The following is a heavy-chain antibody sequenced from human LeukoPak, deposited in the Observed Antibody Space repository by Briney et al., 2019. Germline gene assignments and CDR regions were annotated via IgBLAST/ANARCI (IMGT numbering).Heavy chain of an antibody. CDR3: ARVYYSSSYDYWYFDL. CDR2: IYYSGST. J-gene: IGHJ2*01. D-gene: IGHD6-13*01. CDR1: GGSISSSSYY. Sequence: SETLSLTCTVSGGSISSSSYYWGWSRQPPGKGLEWIVSIYYSGSTYYNPSLKSRVTISVDTSKNQFSLKLSSVTAADTAVYYCARVYYSSSYDYWYFDLWGRGTLVTVSS. V-gene: IGHV4-39*07.